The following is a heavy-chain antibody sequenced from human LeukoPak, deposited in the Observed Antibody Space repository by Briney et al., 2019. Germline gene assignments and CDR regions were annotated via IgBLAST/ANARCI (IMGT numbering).Heavy chain of an antibody. V-gene: IGHV1-24*01. J-gene: IGHJ6*03. CDR2: FDPEDGET. CDR3: ATYHSIAVAGYRRVYYYYYMDV. D-gene: IGHD6-19*01. CDR1: GCTLTELS. Sequence: ASVKVSCKVSGCTLTELSMHWVRQAPGKGLEWMGGFDPEDGETIYAQKFQGRVTMTEDTSTDTAYMELSSLRSEDTAVYYCATYHSIAVAGYRRVYYYYYMDVWGKGTTVTISS.